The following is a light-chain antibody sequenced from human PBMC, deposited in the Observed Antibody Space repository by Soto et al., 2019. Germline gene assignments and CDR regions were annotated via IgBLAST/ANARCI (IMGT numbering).Light chain of an antibody. J-gene: IGKJ1*01. Sequence: IVLTHSPATLSVSPGERATLSCRASQSVSSYLAWYQQKPGQAPRLLIYGAFSRASGIPDRFSGRGSGTDFTLTISRLEPEDFADYYCQQYGTSPAWTFGQGTKVDIK. CDR3: QQYGTSPAWT. CDR1: QSVSSY. CDR2: GAF. V-gene: IGKV3-20*01.